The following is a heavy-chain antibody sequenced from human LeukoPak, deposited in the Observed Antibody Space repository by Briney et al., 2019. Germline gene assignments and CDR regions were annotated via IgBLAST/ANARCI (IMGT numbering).Heavy chain of an antibody. D-gene: IGHD1-26*01. CDR3: TKRVGATPLDY. Sequence: GGSLRLSCTASGFTFGDYAMSWFRQAPGKGLEWVGFIRSKAYGGTTEYAASVKGRFTISGDDSKSIAYLQMNSLKTEDTAVYYCTKRVGATPLDYWGQGTLVTVSS. V-gene: IGHV3-49*03. CDR1: GFTFGDYA. CDR2: IRSKAYGGTT. J-gene: IGHJ4*02.